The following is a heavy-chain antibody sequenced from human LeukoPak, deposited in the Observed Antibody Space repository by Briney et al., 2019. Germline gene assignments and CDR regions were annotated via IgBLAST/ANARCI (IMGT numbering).Heavy chain of an antibody. J-gene: IGHJ4*02. D-gene: IGHD1-7*01. Sequence: SVKVSCKASGGTFSSYAISWVRQAPGQGLEWMGRIIPILGIANYAQKFQGRVTITADKSTSTAYMELSSLRSEDTAVYYCARAGTPHLPLDYWGQGTLVTISS. V-gene: IGHV1-69*04. CDR3: ARAGTPHLPLDY. CDR1: GGTFSSYA. CDR2: IIPILGIA.